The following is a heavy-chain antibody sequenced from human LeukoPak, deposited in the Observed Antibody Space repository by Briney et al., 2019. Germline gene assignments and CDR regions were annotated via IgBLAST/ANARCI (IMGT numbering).Heavy chain of an antibody. CDR1: GYIFINYG. J-gene: IGHJ4*02. CDR2: ISPYNGHT. V-gene: IGHV1-18*01. CDR3: AKTRDTVLNEY. Sequence: GASVKVSCKASGYIFINYGISWVRQAPGQGLEWMGWISPYNGHTNYAPNLQDRLTMTTDTSTSTAYMELGSLRSADTAVYYCAKTRDTVLNEYWGQGTLVTVSS.